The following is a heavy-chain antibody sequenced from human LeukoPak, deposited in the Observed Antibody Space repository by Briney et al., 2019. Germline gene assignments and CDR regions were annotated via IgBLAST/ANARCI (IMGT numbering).Heavy chain of an antibody. CDR1: GGSISTSNYY. V-gene: IGHV4-39*01. J-gene: IGHJ4*02. CDR2: IYYSGRT. D-gene: IGHD1-26*01. CDR3: ASWGATQHSFDS. Sequence: PSETLSLTCIVSGGSISTSNYYWGWIRQPPGKGLEWIGSIYYSGRTYYNPSLKSRVTISVDTSKNQFSLKLSSVTAADTAVYYCASWGATQHSFDSWGQGTLVTVSS.